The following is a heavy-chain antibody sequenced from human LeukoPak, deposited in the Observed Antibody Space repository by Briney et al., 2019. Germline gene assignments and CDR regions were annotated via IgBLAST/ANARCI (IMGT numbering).Heavy chain of an antibody. J-gene: IGHJ4*02. CDR3: ARGGSSGYYYG. D-gene: IGHD3-22*01. CDR2: LYTSGST. Sequence: SQTLSLTCTVSGGSISSYYWSWIRQPAGKGLEWIGRLYTSGSTNYNPSLKSRVTMSVDTSKNQFSLKLTSMTAADTAVYYCARGGSSGYYYGWGQGTLVTVSS. V-gene: IGHV4-4*07. CDR1: GGSISSYY.